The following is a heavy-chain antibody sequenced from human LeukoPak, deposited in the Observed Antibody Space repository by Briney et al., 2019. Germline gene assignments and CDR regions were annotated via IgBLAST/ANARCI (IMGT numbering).Heavy chain of an antibody. D-gene: IGHD2-21*02. J-gene: IGHJ3*02. V-gene: IGHV4-59*01. Sequence: PSETLSLTCTVSGGSISSYYWSWLRQPPGKGLEWIGYVYYSGSTNYNPSLKSRVTISVDTSKNQFSLKLSSVTAAGTAVYYCARESDWDAFDIWGQGTMVTVSS. CDR3: ARESDWDAFDI. CDR1: GGSISSYY. CDR2: VYYSGST.